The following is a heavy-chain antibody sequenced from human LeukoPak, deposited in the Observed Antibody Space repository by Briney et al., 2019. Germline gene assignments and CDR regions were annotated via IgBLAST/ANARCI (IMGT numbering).Heavy chain of an antibody. V-gene: IGHV3-23*01. CDR2: ISGSGGST. Sequence: GGSLRLSCAASGFSFSTSPMSWVRQAPGKGLEWVSAISGSGGSTYYADSVKGRFTISRDNSKNTLYLQMNSLRAEDTAVYYCAKGCSRGGDCYSPPVDWGQGTPVTVSS. CDR3: AKGCSRGGDCYSPPVD. J-gene: IGHJ4*02. CDR1: GFSFSTSP. D-gene: IGHD2-21*02.